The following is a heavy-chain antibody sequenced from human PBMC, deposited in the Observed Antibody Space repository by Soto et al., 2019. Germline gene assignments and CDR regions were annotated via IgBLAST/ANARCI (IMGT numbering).Heavy chain of an antibody. CDR1: GGSISSYY. CDR2: IYYSGST. Sequence: TLSLTCTVSGGSISSYYWSWIRQPPGKGLEWIGYIYYSGSTNYNPSLKSRVTISVDTSKNQFSLKLSSVTAADTAVYYCARQYDFWSTADYYFDYWGQGTLVTVSS. D-gene: IGHD3-3*01. CDR3: ARQYDFWSTADYYFDY. J-gene: IGHJ4*02. V-gene: IGHV4-59*08.